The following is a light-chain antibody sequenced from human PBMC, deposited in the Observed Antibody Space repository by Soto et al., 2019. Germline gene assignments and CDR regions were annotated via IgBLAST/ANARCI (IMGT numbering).Light chain of an antibody. Sequence: DIQLTQSPSFLSASVGDRVTITCRASQGISTYLAWYQQKPGKAPKLLIYAAYTLQSGVPSRFSGSGSGTEFTLAISSLQPEDFAAYYCQQFNSYPRTFGQGTKVEIK. J-gene: IGKJ1*01. V-gene: IGKV1-9*01. CDR2: AAY. CDR3: QQFNSYPRT. CDR1: QGISTY.